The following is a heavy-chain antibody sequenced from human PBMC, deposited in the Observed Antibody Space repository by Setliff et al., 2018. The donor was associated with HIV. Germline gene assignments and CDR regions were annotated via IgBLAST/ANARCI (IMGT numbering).Heavy chain of an antibody. CDR1: GGSINSGIYY. CDR2: IHIGGNT. CDR3: ARHPPYCSGGSCYRGRGYYFDY. J-gene: IGHJ4*02. V-gene: IGHV4-61*02. Sequence: PSETLSLTCTVSGGSINSGIYYWTWIRQPAGKGLEWLGRIHIGGNTNYNPSLKSRVTMSVDTSKNQFSLKLNSVTAADTAMYYCARHPPYCSGGSCYRGRGYYFDYWGQGTLVT. D-gene: IGHD2-15*01.